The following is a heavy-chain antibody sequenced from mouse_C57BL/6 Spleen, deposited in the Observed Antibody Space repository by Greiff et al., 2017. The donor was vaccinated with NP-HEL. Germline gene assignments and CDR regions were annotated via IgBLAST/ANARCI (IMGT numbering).Heavy chain of an antibody. D-gene: IGHD4-1*01. V-gene: IGHV14-4*01. CDR3: TTPSGTLGFAY. Sequence: EVQLQQSGAELVRPGASVKLSCTASGFNIKDDYMHWVKQRPEQGLEWIGWIDPENGDTEYAAKFQGKATITADTSSNTAYLQLSSLTAEDTAVYYCTTPSGTLGFAYWGQGTLVTVSA. J-gene: IGHJ3*01. CDR2: IDPENGDT. CDR1: GFNIKDDY.